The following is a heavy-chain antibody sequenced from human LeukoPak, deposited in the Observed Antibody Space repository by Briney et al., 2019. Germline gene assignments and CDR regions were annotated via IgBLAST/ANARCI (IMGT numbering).Heavy chain of an antibody. D-gene: IGHD4-11*01. CDR3: ARAARYSSNWFDP. V-gene: IGHV4-34*01. Sequence: PSETLSLTCAVYGGSFSGYYWSWIRQPPGKGLEWIGEINHSGSTNYNPSLKSRVTISVDTSKNQFSLKLNSVTAADAAVYYCARAARYSSNWFDPWGQGTLVTVSS. CDR1: GGSFSGYY. CDR2: INHSGST. J-gene: IGHJ5*02.